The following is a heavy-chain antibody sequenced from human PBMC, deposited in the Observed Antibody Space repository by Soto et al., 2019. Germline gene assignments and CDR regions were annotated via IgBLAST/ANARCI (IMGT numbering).Heavy chain of an antibody. V-gene: IGHV4-39*01. Sequence: PSETLSLTCTVSGGSISSSSYYWGWIRQPPGKGLEWIGSIYYSGSTYYNPSLKSRVTISVDTSKSQFSLKLSSVAAADTAVYYCARRVFGVVIYFDYWGQGTLVTVSS. CDR2: IYYSGST. J-gene: IGHJ4*02. CDR3: ARRVFGVVIYFDY. D-gene: IGHD3-3*01. CDR1: GGSISSSSYY.